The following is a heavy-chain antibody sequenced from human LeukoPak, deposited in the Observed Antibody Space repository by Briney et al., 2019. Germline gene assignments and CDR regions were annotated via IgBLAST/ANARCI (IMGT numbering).Heavy chain of an antibody. Sequence: GGSLRLSCAVSGFTYSSYAMSWVRQAPGKGLEWVSGISGSGGGTYYADSVKGRFTVSRDNSKNTLFLRMNSLRAEDTAAYYCARGYYMDVWGTGTTVIVSS. CDR2: ISGSGGGT. V-gene: IGHV3-23*01. J-gene: IGHJ6*03. CDR3: ARGYYMDV. CDR1: GFTYSSYA.